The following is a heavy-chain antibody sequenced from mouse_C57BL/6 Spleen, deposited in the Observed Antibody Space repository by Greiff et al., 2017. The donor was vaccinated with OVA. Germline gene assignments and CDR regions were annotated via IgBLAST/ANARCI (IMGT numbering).Heavy chain of an antibody. D-gene: IGHD1-1*01. CDR1: GYSFTDYN. J-gene: IGHJ2*01. V-gene: IGHV1-39*01. CDR3: ARSGYYGSSSEGYFDY. CDR2: INPNYGTT. Sequence: VQLKESGPELVKPGASVKISCKASGYSFTDYNMNWVKQSNGKSLEWIGVINPNYGTTSYNQKFKGKATLTVDQSSSTAYMQLNSLTSEDSAVYYCARSGYYGSSSEGYFDYWGQGTTLTVSS.